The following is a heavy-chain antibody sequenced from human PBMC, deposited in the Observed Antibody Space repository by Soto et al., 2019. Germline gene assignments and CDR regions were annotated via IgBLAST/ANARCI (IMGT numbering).Heavy chain of an antibody. Sequence: EVQLVQSGAELKKPGESLRISCKTSGYNFSNYWINWVRQMPGKGLAWMGRIDPRDSYTNYSPSFQGRLTMSTDKSISTAFLQWKSLRASDSALYYCARRGDYGDPPEDYWGQGTLVTVSS. CDR1: GYNFSNYW. CDR3: ARRGDYGDPPEDY. D-gene: IGHD4-17*01. V-gene: IGHV5-10-1*01. J-gene: IGHJ4*02. CDR2: IDPRDSYT.